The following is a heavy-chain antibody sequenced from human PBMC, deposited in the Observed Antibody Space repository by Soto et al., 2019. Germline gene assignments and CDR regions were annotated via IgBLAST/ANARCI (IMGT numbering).Heavy chain of an antibody. J-gene: IGHJ6*02. CDR1: GFTFSTYR. D-gene: IGHD3-10*01. CDR3: ATCYGSGSYFPDHYYYGMDV. V-gene: IGHV3-48*01. CDR2: ISSDTSNI. Sequence: GGSLRLSCAASGFTFSTYRMHWVRQAPGKGLEWVSYISSDTSNIAYADSVKGRFTISRDNAKNSLFLQMNSLRAEDTAVYYCATCYGSGSYFPDHYYYGMDVWGQGTTVTV.